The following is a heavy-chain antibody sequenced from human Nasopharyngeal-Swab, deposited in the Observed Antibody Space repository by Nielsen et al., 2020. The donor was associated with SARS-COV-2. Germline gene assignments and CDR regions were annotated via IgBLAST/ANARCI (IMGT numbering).Heavy chain of an antibody. V-gene: IGHV4-59*01. D-gene: IGHD3-3*01. Sequence: WIRQPPGKGLEWIGYIFSSGSTNYNYSLKSRVTISLDASKNQFFLNLNSVTAADTAIYYCARSTGERITIFWSLTDTGGWFDPWGQGTLVTVSS. J-gene: IGHJ5*02. CDR2: IFSSGST. CDR3: ARSTGERITIFWSLTDTGGWFDP.